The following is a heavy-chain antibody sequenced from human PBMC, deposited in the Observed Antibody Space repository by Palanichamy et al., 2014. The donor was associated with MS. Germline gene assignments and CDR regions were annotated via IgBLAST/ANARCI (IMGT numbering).Heavy chain of an antibody. Sequence: QLQLQEWPRTGEAFRRPCPSPALSLVAPSAVVVTYWGWIRQPPRKGLEWIGSIYYSGSTYYNPSLKSRVTISVDTSKNQFSLKLSSVTAADTAVYYCARHRYSYGLYYYYYMDVWGKGTTVTVSS. CDR3: ARHRYSYGLYYYYYMDV. J-gene: IGHJ6*03. CDR1: VAPSAVVVTY. V-gene: IGHV4-39*01. CDR2: IYYSGST. D-gene: IGHD5-18*01.